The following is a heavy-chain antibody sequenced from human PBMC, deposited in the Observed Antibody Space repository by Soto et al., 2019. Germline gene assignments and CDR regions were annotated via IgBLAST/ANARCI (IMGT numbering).Heavy chain of an antibody. Sequence: SETLSLTCTVSGGSISSSSYYWGWIRQPPGKGLEWIGSIYYSGSTYYNPSLKSRVTISVDTSKNQFSLKLSSVTAADTAVYYCARRYGASFDPWGQGTLVTVS. CDR1: GGSISSSSYY. D-gene: IGHD4-17*01. J-gene: IGHJ5*02. CDR3: ARRYGASFDP. CDR2: IYYSGST. V-gene: IGHV4-39*07.